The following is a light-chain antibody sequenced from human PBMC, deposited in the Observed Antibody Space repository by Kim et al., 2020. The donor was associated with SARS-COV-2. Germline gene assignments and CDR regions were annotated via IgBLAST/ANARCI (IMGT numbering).Light chain of an antibody. J-gene: IGKJ2*01. CDR1: QSVSDN. CDR2: GTS. CDR3: QHYNNWPPYT. V-gene: IGKV3-15*01. Sequence: VSPGERVTRSGTASQSVSDNLAWYQQKPGQPPRLVIYGTSTRATGIPPRFSGSGSGTDFTLTISSLQSEDFAVYYCQHYNNWPPYTFGRGTKLEI.